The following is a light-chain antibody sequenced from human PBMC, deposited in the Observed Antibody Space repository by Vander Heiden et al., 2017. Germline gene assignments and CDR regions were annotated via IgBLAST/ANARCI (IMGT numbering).Light chain of an antibody. J-gene: IGLJ1*01. CDR3: QSYDSSLGGYV. V-gene: IGLV1-40*01. Sequence: QSVLTPPPSVSVAPAQRVAITRTGSRSSIGADHDVHWYQHLPETAPKLLIYGNTHRPSGVPDRFSGSKSGTSASLAITGLQTEDEADYYCQSYDSSLGGYVFGTGTKVTVL. CDR1: RSSIGADHD. CDR2: GNT.